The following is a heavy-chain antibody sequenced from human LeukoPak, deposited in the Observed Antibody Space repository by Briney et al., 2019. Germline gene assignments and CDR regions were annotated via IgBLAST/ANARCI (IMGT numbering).Heavy chain of an antibody. J-gene: IGHJ3*02. CDR3: ARDSSGSLHGAFDI. V-gene: IGHV3-53*01. CDR2: IYSGGAT. Sequence: GGSLRLSCAVSGFTVSSNYMSWVRQAPGKGLEWVSAIYSGGATFYAASVKGRFIISRDSSKNTLFLQMNSLRAEDTAVYYCARDSSGSLHGAFDIWGRGTMVTVSS. D-gene: IGHD1-26*01. CDR1: GFTVSSNY.